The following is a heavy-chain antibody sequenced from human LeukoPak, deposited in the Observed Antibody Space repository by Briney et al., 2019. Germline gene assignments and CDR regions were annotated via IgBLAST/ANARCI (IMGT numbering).Heavy chain of an antibody. CDR2: ISGSGGSA. Sequence: GGSLRLSCAASGFTFSSYAMNWVRQTPGKGLEWVSVISGSGGSAYHADSVKGRFTISRDNSKNTLYLQMNSLRAEDTAVYYCAKEDSSGPIDYWGQGTLVTVSS. D-gene: IGHD6-19*01. CDR1: GFTFSSYA. CDR3: AKEDSSGPIDY. V-gene: IGHV3-23*01. J-gene: IGHJ4*02.